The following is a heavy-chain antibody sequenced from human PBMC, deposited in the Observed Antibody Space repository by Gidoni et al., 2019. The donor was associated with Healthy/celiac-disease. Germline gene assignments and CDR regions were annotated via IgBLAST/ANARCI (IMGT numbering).Heavy chain of an antibody. CDR2: IYYSGST. CDR3: ARTGREGDYVWGSYRP. J-gene: IGHJ5*02. CDR1: GGSISSGDYY. V-gene: IGHV4-30-4*01. D-gene: IGHD3-16*02. Sequence: QVQLQESGPGLVKPSQTLSLTCTVSGGSISSGDYYWSWIRQPPGKGLEWLGYIYYSGSTYYNPSLKSRVTISVDTSKNQFSLKLSSVTAADTAVYYCARTGREGDYVWGSYRPWGQGTLVTVSS.